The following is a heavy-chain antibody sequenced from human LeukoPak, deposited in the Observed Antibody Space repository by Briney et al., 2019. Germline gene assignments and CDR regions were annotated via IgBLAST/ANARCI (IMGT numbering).Heavy chain of an antibody. Sequence: PGGSLRLSCAASGFTFSSYAMSWVRQAPGKGLEWVSAISGSGITTYYADSVKGRFTISRDNSKNTLYLQMNSLRAEDTAVYYCAKGIYSSGWSCFDYWGHGTLVTVSS. J-gene: IGHJ4*01. CDR1: GFTFSSYA. V-gene: IGHV3-23*01. CDR3: AKGIYSSGWSCFDY. CDR2: ISGSGITT. D-gene: IGHD6-19*01.